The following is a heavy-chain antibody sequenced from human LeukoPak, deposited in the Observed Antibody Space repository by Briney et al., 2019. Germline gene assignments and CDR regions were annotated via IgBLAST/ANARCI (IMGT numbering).Heavy chain of an antibody. CDR2: ISSSSSTI. CDR3: ARVYNYYGSGTYYDAFDI. CDR1: GFTFSNYW. Sequence: PGGSLRLSCAASGFTFSNYWMSWVRQAPGKGLEGVSYISSSSSTIYYADSVKGRFTISRDNAKNSLYLQMNSLRAEDTAVYYCARVYNYYGSGTYYDAFDIWGQGTMVTVSS. D-gene: IGHD3-10*01. V-gene: IGHV3-48*01. J-gene: IGHJ3*02.